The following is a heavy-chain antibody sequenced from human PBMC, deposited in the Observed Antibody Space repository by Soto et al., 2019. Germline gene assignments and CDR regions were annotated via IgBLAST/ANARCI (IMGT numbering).Heavy chain of an antibody. CDR2: IYSSGST. Sequence: SETLSLTCTVSGGSISSYYWSWIRQPPGKGLEWIGYIYSSGSTNYSPSLKSRVTISVDTSHTQFSLKLSSLTAADTAVYYCAGGSVYKTGWFDPWGQGTLVTVSS. V-gene: IGHV4-59*01. D-gene: IGHD3-16*01. CDR3: AGGSVYKTGWFDP. J-gene: IGHJ5*02. CDR1: GGSISSYY.